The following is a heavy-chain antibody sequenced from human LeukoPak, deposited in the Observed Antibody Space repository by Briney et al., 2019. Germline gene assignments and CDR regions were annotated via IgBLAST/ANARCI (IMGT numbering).Heavy chain of an antibody. V-gene: IGHV3-53*04. CDR2: IYSGGST. CDR3: AREGIQHDAFDI. Sequence: PPGGSLRLSCAASGFTVSSNYMSWVRQAPGKGLEWVAGIYSGGSTYYACSVKGRFTISRHNSKNTLYLQMNSLRAEDTVVYYCAREGIQHDAFDIWGQGTMVTVSS. J-gene: IGHJ3*02. D-gene: IGHD5-18*01. CDR1: GFTVSSNY.